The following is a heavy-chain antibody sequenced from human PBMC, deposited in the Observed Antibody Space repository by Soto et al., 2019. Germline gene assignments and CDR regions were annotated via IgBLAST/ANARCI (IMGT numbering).Heavy chain of an antibody. D-gene: IGHD3-3*01. Sequence: SETLSLTCAVYGGSFSAYYWSWIRQPPGKGLEWIGEINHSGGTSHNPSLKSRVTISVDTSKSQFSLKLTSVTAADRAVYYCARGVFTFLGVVNYYSYYCGMDVWGQGTTVTVSS. V-gene: IGHV4-34*01. CDR1: GGSFSAYY. J-gene: IGHJ6*02. CDR2: INHSGGT. CDR3: ARGVFTFLGVVNYYSYYCGMDV.